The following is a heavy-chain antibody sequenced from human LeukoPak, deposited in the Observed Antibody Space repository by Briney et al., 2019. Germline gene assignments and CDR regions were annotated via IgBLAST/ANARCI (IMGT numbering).Heavy chain of an antibody. CDR1: GFTFSRYD. Sequence: GGSLRLPCAASGFTFSRYDMRWVPQAPGRGLEWVSGISGSCGSTYYADSVKGRFTISRDNSKNTLYLQMNSLRAEDTAVYHWARPSTSGIAAAGLKYWGQGTLVTVSS. CDR3: ARPSTSGIAAAGLKY. V-gene: IGHV3-23*01. J-gene: IGHJ4*02. D-gene: IGHD6-13*01. CDR2: ISGSCGST.